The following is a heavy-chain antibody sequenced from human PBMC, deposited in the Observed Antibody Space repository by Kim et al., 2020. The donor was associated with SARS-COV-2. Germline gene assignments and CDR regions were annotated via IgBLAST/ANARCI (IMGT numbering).Heavy chain of an antibody. V-gene: IGHV4-34*01. Sequence: SETLSLTCAVYIGTFSGHSWNWIRQTPGQGLEWIGEIDQSGVTNYNPSLKSRVTISVATSKNQFSLRLSSVTAADTGVYYCARRSAGVDYWGQGTLVT. CDR3: ARRSAGVDY. CDR2: IDQSGVT. J-gene: IGHJ4*02. CDR1: IGTFSGHS.